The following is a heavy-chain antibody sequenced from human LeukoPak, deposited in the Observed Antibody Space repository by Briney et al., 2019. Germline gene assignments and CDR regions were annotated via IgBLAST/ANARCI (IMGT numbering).Heavy chain of an antibody. V-gene: IGHV4-38-2*01. D-gene: IGHD4-17*01. CDR3: ARVRYGDRFDY. Sequence: SETLSLTCAVSGYSISNDYYWGWIRQPPGKGLEWIGSIYHSGSTYYNPSLKSRLTISVDTSKNQFSLKVTSVTAADTAVYYCARVRYGDRFDYWGQGTLVTVSS. CDR2: IYHSGST. CDR1: GYSISNDYY. J-gene: IGHJ4*02.